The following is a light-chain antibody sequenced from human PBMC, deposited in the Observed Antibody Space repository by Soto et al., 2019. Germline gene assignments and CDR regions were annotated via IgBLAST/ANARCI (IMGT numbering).Light chain of an antibody. CDR1: QSVSRTF. J-gene: IGKJ4*01. CDR2: GAS. Sequence: EIVLTQSPGTLSLSPGERATLSCRASQSVSRTFLAWYQQKPGQAPRLLIYGASSRATGIPDRFSGSGSGTDFTLTISRLEPEDFATYYCQQANSFPLTFGGGAKVDIK. V-gene: IGKV3-20*01. CDR3: QQANSFPLT.